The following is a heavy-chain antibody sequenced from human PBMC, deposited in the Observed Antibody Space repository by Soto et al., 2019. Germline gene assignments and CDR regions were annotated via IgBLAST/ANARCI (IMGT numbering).Heavy chain of an antibody. D-gene: IGHD6-19*01. J-gene: IGHJ4*02. CDR2: VSANNGHT. V-gene: IGHV1-18*03. CDR3: ARDAWAGYSSGWYNY. CDR1: GYTFSSYG. Sequence: QVKLVQSGAELKNPGASVKVSCKASGYTFSSYGMSWVRQAPGQGLEWMGWVSANNGHTNYAQKFQGRLLMTTDTSATTVYMELRSLTSDDMAVYYCARDAWAGYSSGWYNYWGQGTLVTVSS.